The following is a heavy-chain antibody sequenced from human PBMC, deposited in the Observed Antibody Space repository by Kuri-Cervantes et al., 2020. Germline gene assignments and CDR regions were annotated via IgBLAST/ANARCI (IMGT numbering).Heavy chain of an antibody. CDR2: ISYDGSNK. CDR3: AKILYSSSWYGDY. V-gene: IGHV3-30*18. Sequence: GGSLRLSCAASGFTFSSYAMSWVRQAPGKGLEWVAVISYDGSNKYYADSVKGRFTISRDNSKNTLYLQMNSLRAEDTAVYYCAKILYSSSWYGDYWGQGTLVTVSS. J-gene: IGHJ4*02. D-gene: IGHD6-13*01. CDR1: GFTFSSYA.